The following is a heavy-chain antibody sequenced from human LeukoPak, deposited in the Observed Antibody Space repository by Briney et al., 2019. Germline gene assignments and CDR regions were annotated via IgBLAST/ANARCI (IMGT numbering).Heavy chain of an antibody. CDR3: ARVNRVAVYFDY. Sequence: SETLSLTCTVSGGSISSYYWSWIRQPPGKGLEWIGYIYYSGSTNYNPSLKSRVTISVDTSKNQFSLKLSSVTAADTAVYYCARVNRVAVYFDYWGQGTLVTVSS. CDR2: IYYSGST. CDR1: GGSISSYY. J-gene: IGHJ4*02. D-gene: IGHD3-22*01. V-gene: IGHV4-59*08.